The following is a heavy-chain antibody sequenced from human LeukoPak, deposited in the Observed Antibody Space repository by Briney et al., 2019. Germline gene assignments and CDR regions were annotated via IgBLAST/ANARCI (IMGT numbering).Heavy chain of an antibody. CDR3: ALPFRYYDSSGYYHDAFDI. D-gene: IGHD3-22*01. V-gene: IGHV1-46*03. J-gene: IGHJ3*02. Sequence: GASVKVSCKASGYTFTSYYMHWVRQAPGQGLEWMGIINPSGGSTSYAQKFQGRATMTRDTSTSTVYMELSSLRSEDTAVYYCALPFRYYDSSGYYHDAFDIWGQGTMVTVSS. CDR1: GYTFTSYY. CDR2: INPSGGST.